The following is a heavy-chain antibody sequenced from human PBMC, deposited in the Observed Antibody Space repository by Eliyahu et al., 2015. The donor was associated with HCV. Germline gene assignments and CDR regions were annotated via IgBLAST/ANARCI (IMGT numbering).Heavy chain of an antibody. V-gene: IGHV3-66*02. D-gene: IGHD3-22*01. CDR1: GFTVSSNY. Sequence: EVQLVESGGGLVQPGGSLRLSCAASGFTVSSNYMSWVRQAPGKGLEWVSVIYSGGSTYYADSVKGRFTISRDNSKNTLYLQMNSLRAEDTAVYYCGYYYDSSSVGGTFDYWGQGTLVTVSS. J-gene: IGHJ4*02. CDR3: GYYYDSSSVGGTFDY. CDR2: IYSGGST.